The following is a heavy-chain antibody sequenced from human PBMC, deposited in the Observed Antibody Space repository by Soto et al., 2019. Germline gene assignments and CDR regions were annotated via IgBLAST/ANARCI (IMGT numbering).Heavy chain of an antibody. J-gene: IGHJ3*02. CDR1: GFTFSSYA. Sequence: GGSLRLSCAASGFTFSSYAMSWVRQAPGKGPAWVSGISGSGGRTYYADSVKGRFTTSRDNSNNTLYLQMNSLRAEDTALYYCAKDIDVGSLDAFDIWGQGTMVTVSS. CDR2: ISGSGGRT. CDR3: AKDIDVGSLDAFDI. V-gene: IGHV3-23*01. D-gene: IGHD1-26*01.